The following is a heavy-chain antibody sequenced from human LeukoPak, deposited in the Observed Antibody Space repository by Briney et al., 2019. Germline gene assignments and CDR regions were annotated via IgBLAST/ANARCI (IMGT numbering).Heavy chain of an antibody. D-gene: IGHD4-17*01. V-gene: IGHV4-59*08. Sequence: PSETLSLTCTVSGGSLSNYYWSWIRQPPGKGLEWIGYIYYSGSINYNPSLKSRATISVDMSKNQFSLQLSSVTAADTAVYYCARQSRDGDYIAKLFDYWGQGTLVTVSS. CDR2: IYYSGSI. J-gene: IGHJ4*02. CDR1: GGSLSNYY. CDR3: ARQSRDGDYIAKLFDY.